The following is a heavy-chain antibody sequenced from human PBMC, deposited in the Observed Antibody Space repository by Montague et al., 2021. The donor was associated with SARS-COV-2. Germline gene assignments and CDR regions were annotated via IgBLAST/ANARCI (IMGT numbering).Heavy chain of an antibody. Sequence: SPRLSCPASGFRFSDFYMAWIRQSPGRGLEWLAYIDAGGTTISYADSVKGRFTISRDNAKESLFLQMGSLRAGDTAFYYCARPLSTRSAGGFATWGQGTLVTVSS. CDR2: IDAGGTTI. CDR3: ARPLSTRSAGGFAT. V-gene: IGHV3-11*01. CDR1: GFRFSDFY. D-gene: IGHD5/OR15-5a*01. J-gene: IGHJ4*02.